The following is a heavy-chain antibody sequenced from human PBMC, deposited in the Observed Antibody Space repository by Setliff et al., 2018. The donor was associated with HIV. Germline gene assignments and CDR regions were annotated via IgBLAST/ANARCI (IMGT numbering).Heavy chain of an antibody. CDR3: ARELYREWDH. CDR2: IYGGGTT. J-gene: IGHJ4*02. V-gene: IGHV3-66*02. D-gene: IGHD3-10*01. Sequence: GGSLRLSCAASGFTVSSNYMSWVRQAPGKGLEWVSVIYGGGTTQYADSVQGRFTISRDNSKNTVYLQMNSLRVEDTAVYYCARELYREWDHWGQGTLVTVSS. CDR1: GFTVSSNY.